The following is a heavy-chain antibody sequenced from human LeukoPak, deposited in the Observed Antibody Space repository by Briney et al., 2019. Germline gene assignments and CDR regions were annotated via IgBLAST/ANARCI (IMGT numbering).Heavy chain of an antibody. Sequence: SETLSLTCTVSGGSISSYCWSWIRQPPGKGLEWIGYIYYSGSTNYNPSLKSRVTISVDTSKNQFSLKLSSVTAADTAVYYCARGMGEQWLVRLGNFDICGQGTMVTVSS. V-gene: IGHV4-59*01. D-gene: IGHD6-19*01. CDR3: ARGMGEQWLVRLGNFDI. CDR2: IYYSGST. J-gene: IGHJ3*02. CDR1: GGSISSYC.